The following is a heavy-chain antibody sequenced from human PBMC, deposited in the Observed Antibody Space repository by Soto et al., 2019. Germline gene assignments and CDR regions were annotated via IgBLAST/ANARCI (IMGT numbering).Heavy chain of an antibody. D-gene: IGHD2-21*02. CDR3: ARQRNSVVTQAHFDV. CDR2: ISYSGST. CDR1: GDSISSRSYY. Sequence: NPSETLSLTCTVTGDSISSRSYYWGWIRQPTGKGLEWSGSISYSGSTYNNPSLRSRVSMSIDTSKAEFSLKLKSVTAADTALYFCARQRNSVVTQAHFDVWGPGSLVTVSS. J-gene: IGHJ4*02. V-gene: IGHV4-39*01.